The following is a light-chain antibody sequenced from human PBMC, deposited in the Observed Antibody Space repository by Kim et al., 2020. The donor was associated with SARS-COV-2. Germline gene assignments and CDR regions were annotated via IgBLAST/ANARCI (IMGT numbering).Light chain of an antibody. CDR3: AAWDDSLNGPV. J-gene: IGLJ2*01. CDR1: SSNIGGNT. CDR2: SNH. Sequence: ELTQPPSASGTPGQRVTISCSGSSSNIGGNTVTWYQQLPGTAPKLLIYSNHQRPSGVPDRFSGSKSGTSASLDISGLQSEDEADYYCAAWDDSLNGPVFGGGTQLTVL. V-gene: IGLV1-44*01.